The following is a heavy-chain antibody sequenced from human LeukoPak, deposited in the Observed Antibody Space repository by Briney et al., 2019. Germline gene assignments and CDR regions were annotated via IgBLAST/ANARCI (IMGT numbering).Heavy chain of an antibody. D-gene: IGHD2-2*01. J-gene: IGHJ6*03. Sequence: ASVKVSCKASGYSFPSYGITWVRQAPGQGLEWMGRISVYNGHTTYAQNFQGRVTMTTETSTSTAYLEVRSLRSDDTARYFCARIAVVVPTGIVGSYFNYMDVWGEGTTVTVSS. CDR1: GYSFPSYG. V-gene: IGHV1-18*01. CDR2: ISVYNGHT. CDR3: ARIAVVVPTGIVGSYFNYMDV.